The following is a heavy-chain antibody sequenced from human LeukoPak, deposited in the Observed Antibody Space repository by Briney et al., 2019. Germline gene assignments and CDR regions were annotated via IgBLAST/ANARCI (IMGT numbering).Heavy chain of an antibody. J-gene: IGHJ3*02. D-gene: IGHD3-22*01. Sequence: GGSLRLSCTASGFTFSSYNMHWVRQPTGKGLEWVSAVGTAGDTYYPGSVKGRFTISRENAKNSLYLQMNSLRAGDTAEYYCARRGDSRGYYDAFDIWGQGTMVTVSS. CDR1: GFTFSSYN. CDR2: VGTAGDT. CDR3: ARRGDSRGYYDAFDI. V-gene: IGHV3-13*01.